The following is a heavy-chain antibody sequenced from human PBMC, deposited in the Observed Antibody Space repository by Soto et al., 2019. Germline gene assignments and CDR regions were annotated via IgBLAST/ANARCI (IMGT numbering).Heavy chain of an antibody. V-gene: IGHV1-46*01. CDR3: ATYGYYDSSGYSSNYFDY. CDR1: GYTFTSYY. Sequence: ASVKVSCKASGYTFTSYYMHLVRQAPGQGLEWMGIINPSGGSTSYAQKFQGRVTMTRDTSTSTVYMELSSLRSEDTAVYYCATYGYYDSSGYSSNYFDYWGQGTLVTVSS. D-gene: IGHD3-22*01. CDR2: INPSGGST. J-gene: IGHJ4*02.